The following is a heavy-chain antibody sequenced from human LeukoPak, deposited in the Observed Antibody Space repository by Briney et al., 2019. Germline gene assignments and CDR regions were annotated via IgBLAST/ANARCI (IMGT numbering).Heavy chain of an antibody. Sequence: SETLSLTCTVSGGSISSSSYYWGWIRQPPGKGLEWIVSIYYSGSTYYNPSLKSRVTISVDTSKNQFSLKLSSVTAADTAVYYCARDYFTSYYYYGMDVWGQGTTVTVSS. CDR2: IYYSGST. J-gene: IGHJ6*02. V-gene: IGHV4-39*07. D-gene: IGHD2/OR15-2a*01. CDR3: ARDYFTSYYYYGMDV. CDR1: GGSISSSSYY.